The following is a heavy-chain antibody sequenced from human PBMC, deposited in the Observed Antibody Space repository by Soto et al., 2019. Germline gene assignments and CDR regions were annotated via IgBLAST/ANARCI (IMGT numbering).Heavy chain of an antibody. D-gene: IGHD3-10*01. CDR1: GGSISSSNW. CDR2: IYHSGST. V-gene: IGHV4-4*02. CDR3: ARVSRLMVRGGDAFDI. Sequence: QVQLQESGPGLVKPSGTLSLTCAVSGGSISSSNWWSWVRQPPGKGLEWIGEIYHSGSTNYNPSLKSRVTISVDKSNHQFALKLSSVTAADTAVYYCARVSRLMVRGGDAFDIWGQGTMVTVSS. J-gene: IGHJ3*02.